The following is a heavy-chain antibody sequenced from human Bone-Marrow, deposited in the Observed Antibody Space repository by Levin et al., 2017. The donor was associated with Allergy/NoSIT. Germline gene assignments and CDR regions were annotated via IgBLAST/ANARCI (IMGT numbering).Heavy chain of an antibody. CDR3: AKDSSTYCDSSSCFRRGWFDP. Sequence: ASVKVSCKTSGYTFTSYYIYWVRQAPGQGLEWMGWVSSYNGNTKYAQKFQGRVTMTTDTSTNTAYMELRSLRSDDTAVYYCAKDSSTYCDSSSCFRRGWFDPWGQGTLVTVSS. CDR2: VSSYNGNT. J-gene: IGHJ5*02. CDR1: GYTFTSYY. V-gene: IGHV1-18*04. D-gene: IGHD2-2*01.